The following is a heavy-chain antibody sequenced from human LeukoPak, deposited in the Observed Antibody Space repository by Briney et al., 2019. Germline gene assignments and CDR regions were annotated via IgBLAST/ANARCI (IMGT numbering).Heavy chain of an antibody. D-gene: IGHD3-9*01. V-gene: IGHV1-2*02. Sequence: ASVKVSCKASGYTFTGYYMHWVRQAPGQGLEWMGWINPNSGGTNYAQKFQGRVTMTRDTSISTAYMELSRLRSDDTAVYYCARRGYDILTGYEDDYWGQGTLVTVSS. CDR3: ARRGYDILTGYEDDY. CDR2: INPNSGGT. J-gene: IGHJ4*02. CDR1: GYTFTGYY.